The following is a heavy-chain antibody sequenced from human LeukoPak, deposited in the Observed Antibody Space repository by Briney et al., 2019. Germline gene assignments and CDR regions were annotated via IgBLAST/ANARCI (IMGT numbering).Heavy chain of an antibody. V-gene: IGHV3-23*01. CDR1: GFTFSNYG. CDR3: AKAAGFMVRGVISDY. Sequence: GGSLRLSCAASGFTFSNYGMSWVCQAPGMGLEWVSAISGSSSSTYYADSVKGRFTISRDNSKNTLYLQMNSLRAEDTAVYYCAKAAGFMVRGVISDYWGQGTLVTVSS. J-gene: IGHJ4*02. D-gene: IGHD3-10*01. CDR2: ISGSSSST.